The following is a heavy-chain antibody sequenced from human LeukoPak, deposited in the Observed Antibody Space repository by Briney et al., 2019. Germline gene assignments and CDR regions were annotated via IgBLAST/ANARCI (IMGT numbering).Heavy chain of an antibody. CDR1: GFTFSSYA. D-gene: IGHD3-16*01. CDR3: ARPSWGRAVPPYYFDY. V-gene: IGHV3-30*04. Sequence: GGSLRLSCAASGFTFSSYAMHWVRQAPGKGLEWVAVISYDGSNKYYADSVKGRFTISRDNSKNTLYLQMNSLRAEDTAVYYCARPSWGRAVPPYYFDYWGQGTLVTVSS. J-gene: IGHJ4*02. CDR2: ISYDGSNK.